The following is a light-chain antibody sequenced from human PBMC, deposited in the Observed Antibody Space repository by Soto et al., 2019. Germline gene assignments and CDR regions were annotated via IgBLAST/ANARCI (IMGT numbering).Light chain of an antibody. CDR1: SSDVGGYNF. V-gene: IGLV2-11*01. CDR3: CSYAGSYTIYV. Sequence: QSVLTQPASVSGSPGQSITISCTGTSSDVGGYNFASWYQQHPGKAPKLIIYDVSKRPSGVPARFSGSKSGDTTSLTISGLQAEDEADYYCCSYAGSYTIYVFGSGTKVTVL. J-gene: IGLJ1*01. CDR2: DVS.